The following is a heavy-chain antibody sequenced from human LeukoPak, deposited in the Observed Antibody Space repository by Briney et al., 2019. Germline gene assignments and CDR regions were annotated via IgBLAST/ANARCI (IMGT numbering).Heavy chain of an antibody. J-gene: IGHJ6*04. CDR3: ARDPGYYGMDV. V-gene: IGHV4-61*01. CDR2: IYYSGST. CDR1: GGSVSSGSYY. Sequence: SETLSLTCTVSGGSVSSGSYYWSWIRQPPGKGLEWIGYIYYSGSTNYNPSLKSRVTISADTSKNQFSLRLSSVTAADTAVYYCARDPGYYGMDVWGKGTTVTVSS.